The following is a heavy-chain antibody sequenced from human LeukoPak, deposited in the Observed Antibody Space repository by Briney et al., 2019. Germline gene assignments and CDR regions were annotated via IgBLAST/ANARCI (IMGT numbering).Heavy chain of an antibody. D-gene: IGHD3-22*01. CDR1: GGTFSSYA. J-gene: IGHJ5*02. Sequence: GASVKVSCRASGGTFSSYAISWVRQAPGQGLEWMGGIIPIFGTANYAQKFQGRVTITADKSTSTAYMELSSLRSEDTAVYYCARVTGLGSSGYNWFDPWGQGTLVTVSS. V-gene: IGHV1-69*06. CDR2: IIPIFGTA. CDR3: ARVTGLGSSGYNWFDP.